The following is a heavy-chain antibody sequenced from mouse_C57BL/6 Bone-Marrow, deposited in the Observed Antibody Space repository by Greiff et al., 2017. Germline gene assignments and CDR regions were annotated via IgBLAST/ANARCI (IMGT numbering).Heavy chain of an antibody. CDR3: ARDSNLDY. D-gene: IGHD2-5*01. CDR2: IDPSDSYT. CDR1: GYTFTSYW. Sequence: QVQLQQPGAELVRPGTSVKLSCKASGYTFTSYWMHWVKQRPGQGLEWIGVIDPSDSYTNYHQKFKGKSTLTVDTSSSTAYMQLSSLKSEDSAVYYCARDSNLDYWGQGTTLTVSS. J-gene: IGHJ2*01. V-gene: IGHV1-59*01.